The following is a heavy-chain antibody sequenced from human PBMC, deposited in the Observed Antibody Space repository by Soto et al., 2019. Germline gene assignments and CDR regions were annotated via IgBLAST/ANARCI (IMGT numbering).Heavy chain of an antibody. D-gene: IGHD3-22*01. J-gene: IGHJ2*01. CDR3: ASVGYSGYKYGEDWYFDR. CDR2: ISAHNGHT. Sequence: QVQLVQSGAEVKKPGASVKVSCKASGHTFNTYGITWVRQAPGQGLEWMGWISAHNGHTNYAQSLQDRVTMTTDPPTSIVYMELRSLRYDDTAVYFGASVGYSGYKYGEDWYFDRWGRGTLVTVSS. V-gene: IGHV1-18*01. CDR1: GHTFNTYG.